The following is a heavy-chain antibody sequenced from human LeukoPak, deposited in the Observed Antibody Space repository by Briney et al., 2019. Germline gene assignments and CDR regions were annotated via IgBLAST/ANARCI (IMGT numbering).Heavy chain of an antibody. CDR2: INGDGSNS. Sequence: GVSLTLSCAASGFTFSSHWMHWVRQAPGKGLVWVSRINGDGSNSTYADSVKVRFTISRYTDKNSLCLQMNTLRAEDTAVYYCARSGQYGGPAGFDYWGQGTLVTVSS. V-gene: IGHV3-74*03. CDR3: ARSGQYGGPAGFDY. J-gene: IGHJ4*02. CDR1: GFTFSSHW. D-gene: IGHD5-12*01.